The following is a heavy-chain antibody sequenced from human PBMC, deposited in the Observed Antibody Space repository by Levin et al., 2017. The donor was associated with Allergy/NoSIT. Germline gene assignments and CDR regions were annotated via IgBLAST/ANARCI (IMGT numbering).Heavy chain of an antibody. V-gene: IGHV3-48*02. Sequence: TGESLKISCAASGFTFSTYSMNWVRQAPGKGLEWISYISSSSSTIYSADSVQGRFSISRDNAKNSLYLQMNNLRDEDTAVYYCARDPATSGYYPDSWGQGTLVTVSS. CDR2: ISSSSSTI. CDR1: GFTFSTYS. D-gene: IGHD3-22*01. J-gene: IGHJ4*02. CDR3: ARDPATSGYYPDS.